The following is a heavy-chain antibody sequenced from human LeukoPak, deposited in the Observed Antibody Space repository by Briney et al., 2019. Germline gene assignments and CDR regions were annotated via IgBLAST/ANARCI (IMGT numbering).Heavy chain of an antibody. J-gene: IGHJ4*02. D-gene: IGHD3-16*01. CDR1: GYSFTSYW. CDR2: IDPSDSYT. V-gene: IGHV5-10-1*01. Sequence: GESLKISCKGSGYSFTSYWISWVRQMLGKGLEWMGRIDPSDSYTNYSPSFQGHVTISADKSISTAYLQWSSLKASDTAMYYCARMRKGERNYFDYWGQGTLVTVSS. CDR3: ARMRKGERNYFDY.